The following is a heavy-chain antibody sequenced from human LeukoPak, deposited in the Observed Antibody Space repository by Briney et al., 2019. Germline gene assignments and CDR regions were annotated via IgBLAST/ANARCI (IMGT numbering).Heavy chain of an antibody. V-gene: IGHV3-7*04. CDR2: IKRDGSEK. Sequence: PGGSLRLSCAASGLTFSSFWMSWVRQAPGKGLGWVANIKRDGSEKYYVDSVKGRFTISRDNAKNSLYLQMNSLRVEDTAVYYCARGEYYYDGGYWGQGTLVTVSS. CDR1: GLTFSSFW. J-gene: IGHJ1*01. D-gene: IGHD3-22*01. CDR3: ARGEYYYDGGY.